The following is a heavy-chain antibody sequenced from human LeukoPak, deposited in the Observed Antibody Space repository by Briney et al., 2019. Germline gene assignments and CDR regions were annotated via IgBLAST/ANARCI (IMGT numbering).Heavy chain of an antibody. Sequence: PSETLSLTCAVSGYSIRSGYYWGWIRQPPGKGLEWIGSIYHSGSTYYNPSLKSRVTISVDTSKNQFSLKLSSVTAADTAVYYCARDKYYYGSGSYRYYHGMDVWGKGTTVTGSS. CDR2: IYHSGST. CDR3: ARDKYYYGSGSYRYYHGMDV. D-gene: IGHD3-10*01. J-gene: IGHJ6*04. V-gene: IGHV4-38-2*02. CDR1: GYSIRSGYY.